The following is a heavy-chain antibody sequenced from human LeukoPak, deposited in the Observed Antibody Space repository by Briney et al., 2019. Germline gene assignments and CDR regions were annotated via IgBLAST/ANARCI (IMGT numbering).Heavy chain of an antibody. V-gene: IGHV1-18*01. Sequence: ASVKVSCKASGYTFTSYGISWVRQAPGQGLEWMGWISAYNGITNYAQKLQGRVTMTTDTSTSTAYMELRSLRSDDTAVYYCARDYSGSYGSHDAFDIWGKGTMVTVSS. CDR2: ISAYNGIT. CDR1: GYTFTSYG. CDR3: ARDYSGSYGSHDAFDI. D-gene: IGHD1-26*01. J-gene: IGHJ3*02.